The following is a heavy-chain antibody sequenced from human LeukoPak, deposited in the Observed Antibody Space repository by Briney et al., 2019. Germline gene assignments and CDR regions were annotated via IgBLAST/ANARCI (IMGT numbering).Heavy chain of an antibody. V-gene: IGHV1-2*02. J-gene: IGHJ3*02. CDR1: GYTFTGYY. CDR2: INPNSGGT. CDR3: ARDRYYDFWSGYYSHDAFDI. D-gene: IGHD3-3*01. Sequence: ASVKVSCKASGYTFTGYYMHWVRQAPGQGLEWMGWINPNSGGTNYAQKFQGRVTMTRDTSISTAYMELSRLRSDDTAVYYCARDRYYDFWSGYYSHDAFDIWGQGTMVTVSS.